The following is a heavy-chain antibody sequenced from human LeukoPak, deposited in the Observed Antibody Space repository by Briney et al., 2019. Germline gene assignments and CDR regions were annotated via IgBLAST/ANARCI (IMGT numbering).Heavy chain of an antibody. V-gene: IGHV3-9*02. CDR1: GVTPEAFV. CDR3: VKERGPHRYLDV. CDR2: ITWNSEKI. J-gene: IGHJ2*01. Sequence: LRVSCVTPGVTPEAFVLYSVWARLGGGGGRVSSITWNSEKIGYAGSVKGRFTMSRDNAKNSLYLQMNSLRPEDMGLYYGVKERGPHRYLDVWGRGTLVTVSS.